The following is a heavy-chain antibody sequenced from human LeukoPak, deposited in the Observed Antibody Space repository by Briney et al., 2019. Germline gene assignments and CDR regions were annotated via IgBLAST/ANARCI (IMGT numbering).Heavy chain of an antibody. CDR2: MNPNSGNT. Sequence: ASVKVSCKASGYTFTSYDINWVRQATGQGLERMGWMNPNSGNTGYAQKFQGRVTMTRNTSISTAYMELSSLRSEDTAVYYCARVFSGWYDYYYYYMDVWGKGTTVTVSS. J-gene: IGHJ6*03. V-gene: IGHV1-8*01. CDR1: GYTFTSYD. D-gene: IGHD6-19*01. CDR3: ARVFSGWYDYYYYYMDV.